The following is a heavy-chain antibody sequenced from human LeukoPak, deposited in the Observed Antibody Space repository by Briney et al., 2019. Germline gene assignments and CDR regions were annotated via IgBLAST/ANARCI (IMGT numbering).Heavy chain of an antibody. D-gene: IGHD3-22*01. CDR2: VGFDGTR. V-gene: IGHV3-23*01. J-gene: IGHJ4*02. CDR3: AKTQGYYYY. CDR1: GFTFSSYA. Sequence: GGSLRLSCAASGFTFSSYAMSWVRQAPGKGLEWVSGVGFDGTRYYADSVKGRFTASRDTATNTLYLQMSSLRAEDTAIFYCAKTQGYYYYWGQGTLVTVSS.